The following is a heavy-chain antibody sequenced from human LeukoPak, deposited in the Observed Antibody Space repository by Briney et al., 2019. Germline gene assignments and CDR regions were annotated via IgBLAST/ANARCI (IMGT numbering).Heavy chain of an antibody. CDR2: INPNSGGT. CDR1: GYTFTGYY. V-gene: IGHV1-2*02. J-gene: IGHJ4*02. Sequence: ASVKVSCKASGYTFTGYYMHWVRQAPGQGLEWMGWINPNSGGTNYAQKFQGRVTMTRDTSISTAYMELSRLRSDDTAVYYCARDPTHSSSSIFDYWGQGTLVTVSS. CDR3: ARDPTHSSSSIFDY. D-gene: IGHD6-6*01.